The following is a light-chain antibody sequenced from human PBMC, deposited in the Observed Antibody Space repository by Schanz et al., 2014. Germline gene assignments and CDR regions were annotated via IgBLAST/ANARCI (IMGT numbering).Light chain of an antibody. J-gene: IGLJ3*02. CDR3: CSYAGSSNWV. V-gene: IGLV2-18*02. CDR2: QVN. CDR1: SSDVGRYNR. Sequence: SALTQPPSVSGSPGQSVTISCTGSSSDVGRYNRVSWFQQPPGTAPKLMIFQVNSRPSGVPDRFSGSKSGNTASLTISGLQAEDEADYYCCSYAGSSNWVFGGGTKLTVL.